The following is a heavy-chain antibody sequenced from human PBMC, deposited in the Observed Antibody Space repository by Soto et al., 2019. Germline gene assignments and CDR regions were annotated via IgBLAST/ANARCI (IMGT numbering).Heavy chain of an antibody. CDR1: GGSISSGDYY. J-gene: IGHJ4*02. D-gene: IGHD3-3*01. CDR2: IYYSGRT. V-gene: IGHV4-30-4*01. Sequence: QVQLQESGPGLVKPSQTLSLTCTVSGGSISSGDYYWSWIRQPPGKGLEWIGYIYYSGRTYYNPSLKSRVTISVDKSKNQFSLKLSSVTAADTAVYYCAGADFWSGYYGVDYWGQGTLVTVSS. CDR3: AGADFWSGYYGVDY.